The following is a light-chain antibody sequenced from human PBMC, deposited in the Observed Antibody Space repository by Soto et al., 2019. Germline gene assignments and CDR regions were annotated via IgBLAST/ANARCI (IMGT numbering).Light chain of an antibody. V-gene: IGLV2-14*01. Sequence: QSVLTQPASVSGSPGQSITISCTGTSSDVGGYNSVCWHQQHPGKAPKLMIYEVRNRPSGVSDRFSASKSGNTASLTISGLQADDEADYYCQSYDRSLSSPIFGGGTKVTVL. CDR1: SSDVGGYNS. J-gene: IGLJ2*01. CDR3: QSYDRSLSSPI. CDR2: EVR.